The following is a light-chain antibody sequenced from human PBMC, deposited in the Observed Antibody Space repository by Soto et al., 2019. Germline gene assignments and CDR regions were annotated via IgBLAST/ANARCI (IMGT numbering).Light chain of an antibody. V-gene: IGLV2-14*01. CDR1: SSDVGGYNY. CDR2: DVS. Sequence: QSALTQPASVSGSPGQSITISCTGTSSDVGGYNYVSWYQQHPGKAPKLMIYDVSNRPSGVSNRFSGSKSGNTASLTLSGLQAEDEADYYCSSYTSSSTLVVFGGGTTLTVL. CDR3: SSYTSSSTLVV. J-gene: IGLJ2*01.